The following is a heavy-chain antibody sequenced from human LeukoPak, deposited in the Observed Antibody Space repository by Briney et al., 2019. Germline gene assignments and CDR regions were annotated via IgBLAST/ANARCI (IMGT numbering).Heavy chain of an antibody. D-gene: IGHD6-19*01. V-gene: IGHV4-4*07. CDR1: GDSISSHY. CDR3: ARGPRYSSDWYAYFDD. CDR2: MYTSGST. Sequence: SETLSLTCTVSGDSISSHYWSWVRQPAGKGLEWIGRMYTSGSTNYNPALKSRVTMSVDTYKHHLSLKLSSVTAADTAVYYCARGPRYSSDWYAYFDDWGQGTLVTVSS. J-gene: IGHJ4*02.